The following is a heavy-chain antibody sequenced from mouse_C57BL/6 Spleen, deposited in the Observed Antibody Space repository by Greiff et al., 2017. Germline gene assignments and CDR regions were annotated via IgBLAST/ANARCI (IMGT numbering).Heavy chain of an antibody. CDR1: GFTFSSYA. CDR2: ISDGGSYT. D-gene: IGHD1-1*01. CDR3: ARGTTVVFDY. V-gene: IGHV5-4*01. Sequence: EVLLVESGGGLVKPGGSLKLSCAASGFTFSSYAMSWVRQTPEKRLEWVATISDGGSYTYYPDNVKGRFTISRDNAKNNLYLQMSHLKSEDTAMYYCARGTTVVFDYGGKGTTLTVSS. J-gene: IGHJ2*01.